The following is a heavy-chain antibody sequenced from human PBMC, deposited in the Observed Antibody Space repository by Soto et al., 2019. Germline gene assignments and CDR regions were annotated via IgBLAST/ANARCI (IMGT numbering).Heavy chain of an antibody. J-gene: IGHJ6*02. CDR3: ARGRTVNFYGMDV. Sequence: QVQLVQSGAEVKKPGASVKVSYVASGYTFTDHYIHWVRQAPGQGLEWMGWINPHSGDTIYAQKFQGRVTLTRDTSISTAYMELSRLRSDDTAVYYSARGRTVNFYGMDVWGQGTTVTVSS. CDR2: INPHSGDT. D-gene: IGHD4-17*01. V-gene: IGHV1-2*02. CDR1: GYTFTDHY.